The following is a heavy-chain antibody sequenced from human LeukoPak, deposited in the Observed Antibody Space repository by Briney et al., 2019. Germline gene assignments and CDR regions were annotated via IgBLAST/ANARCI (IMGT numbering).Heavy chain of an antibody. CDR1: GFTFSTYN. CDR2: ISYDGSNK. Sequence: GGSLRLSCATSGFTFSTYNMNWVRQAPGKGLEWVAVISYDGSNKYYADSVKGRFTISRDNSKNTLYLQMNSLRAEDTAVYYCARDLLELRLWGQGTLVTVSS. J-gene: IGHJ4*02. CDR3: ARDLLELRL. V-gene: IGHV3-30-3*01. D-gene: IGHD1-7*01.